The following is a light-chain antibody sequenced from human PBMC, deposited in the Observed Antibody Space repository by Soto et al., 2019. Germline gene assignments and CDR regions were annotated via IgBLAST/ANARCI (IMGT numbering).Light chain of an antibody. Sequence: QAVVTQPPSVSGSPGQSVTISCTGTSSDVGNYNRVSWYQQPPGTAPKLIIYEVNNRPSGVPDRFSGSKSGNTASLTISGLQADDEANYFCSLYTTSTTRVVFGGGTKLTVL. J-gene: IGLJ2*01. CDR2: EVN. CDR1: SSDVGNYNR. CDR3: SLYTTSTTRVV. V-gene: IGLV2-18*01.